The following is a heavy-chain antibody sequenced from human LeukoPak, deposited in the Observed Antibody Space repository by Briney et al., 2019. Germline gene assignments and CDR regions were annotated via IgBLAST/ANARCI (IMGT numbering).Heavy chain of an antibody. CDR1: GYTFDSYP. J-gene: IGHJ3*01. D-gene: IGHD3-3*01. CDR3: ARVRTPFGVVASPDALDV. Sequence: ASVKVSCKASGYTFDSYPLTWVRQAPGVGFEWVGWITADNFNTNYAQRFQGRVTPTKETSTNTAYMEMRGLMSDDTAVYFCARVRTPFGVVASPDALDVWGQGTAVTVSS. CDR2: ITADNFNT. V-gene: IGHV1-18*01.